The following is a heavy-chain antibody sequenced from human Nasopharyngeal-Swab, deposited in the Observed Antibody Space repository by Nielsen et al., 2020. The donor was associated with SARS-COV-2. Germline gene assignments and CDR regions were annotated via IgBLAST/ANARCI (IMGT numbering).Heavy chain of an antibody. CDR2: ISSSSSTI. Sequence: GSRKISCAASGFTLSSYSMNWVRQAPGKGLEWVSYISSSSSTIYYADSVKGRFTISRDNAKNSLYLQMNSLRAEDTALYYCARADDSSGYYYRYYYYGMDVWGQGTTVTVSS. D-gene: IGHD3-22*01. J-gene: IGHJ6*02. V-gene: IGHV3-48*04. CDR1: GFTLSSYS. CDR3: ARADDSSGYYYRYYYYGMDV.